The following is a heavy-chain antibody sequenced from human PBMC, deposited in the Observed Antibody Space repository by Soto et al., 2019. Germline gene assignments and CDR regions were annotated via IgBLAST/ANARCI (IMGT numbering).Heavy chain of an antibody. CDR1: GYTFTSYA. V-gene: IGHV1-3*01. J-gene: IGHJ6*03. Sequence: ASVKVSCKASGYTFTSYAMHWVRQAPGQRLEWMGWINAGNGNTKYSQKFQGRVTITRDTSASTAYMELSSLRSEDTAVYYCARDGLAAAGPTYYYYYMDVWGKGTTVTSP. CDR2: INAGNGNT. CDR3: ARDGLAAAGPTYYYYYMDV. D-gene: IGHD6-13*01.